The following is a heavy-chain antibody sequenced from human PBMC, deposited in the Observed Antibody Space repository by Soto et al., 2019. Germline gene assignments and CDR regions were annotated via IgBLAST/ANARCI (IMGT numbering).Heavy chain of an antibody. Sequence: EVQLLESGGGLVQPGGSLRLSCVASGLTFSSSSMSWVRQAPGKGLEWVSVSTGGGSTFYADSVKGRFTISRDNSKNTLYLQVNRLRAEDAAVSFCAKLVRYWGQGTLVTVSS. CDR1: GLTFSSSS. V-gene: IGHV3-23*01. D-gene: IGHD6-6*01. CDR3: AKLVRY. J-gene: IGHJ4*02. CDR2: STGGGST.